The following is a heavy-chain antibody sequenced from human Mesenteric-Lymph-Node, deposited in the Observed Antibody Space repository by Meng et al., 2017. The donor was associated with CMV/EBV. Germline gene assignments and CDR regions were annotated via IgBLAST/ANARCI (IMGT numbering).Heavy chain of an antibody. CDR1: RFTFSNCW. CDR3: VRPYCSSTNCRGGFDY. D-gene: IGHD2-2*01. J-gene: IGHJ4*02. Sequence: RFTFSNCWMHWVRQAPGKGLVWVSRISLDGGTTIYADSVKGRFTISRDNAKNTLFLQMSSLTAEDTAIYYCVRPYCSSTNCRGGFDYWGQGTLVTVS. V-gene: IGHV3-74*01. CDR2: ISLDGGTT.